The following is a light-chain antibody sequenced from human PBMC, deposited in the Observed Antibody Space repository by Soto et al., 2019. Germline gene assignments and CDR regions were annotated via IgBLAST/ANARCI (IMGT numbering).Light chain of an antibody. J-gene: IGKJ4*01. CDR1: QNVNTY. CDR3: QQRMSWPRA. CDR2: DVS. Sequence: EIVLTQSPATLSLSLGERATLSCRASQNVNTYLVWYQQKPGQAPRLLIYDVSKRATGIPDRFSGSGSGTDFTLTISSLAPEDFALYYCQQRMSWPRAFGGGTKVEIK. V-gene: IGKV3-11*01.